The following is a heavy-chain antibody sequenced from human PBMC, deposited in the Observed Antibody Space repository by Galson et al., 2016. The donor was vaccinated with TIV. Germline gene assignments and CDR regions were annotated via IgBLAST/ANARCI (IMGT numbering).Heavy chain of an antibody. D-gene: IGHD1-1*01. Sequence: SVKVSCKVSGDSLNDLVIHWVRQAPGKGLEWMGGFDPEVNKTVYAQMLQGRVTMAADTSTNTAYMELGSLRFEDTAVYYCARAADTWNDAPFDNWAQGTPVTASS. V-gene: IGHV1-24*01. CDR1: GDSLNDLV. J-gene: IGHJ4*02. CDR3: ARAADTWNDAPFDN. CDR2: FDPEVNKT.